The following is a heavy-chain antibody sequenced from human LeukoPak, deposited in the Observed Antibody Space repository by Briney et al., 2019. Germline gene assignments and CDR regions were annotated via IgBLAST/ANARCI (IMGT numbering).Heavy chain of an antibody. J-gene: IGHJ4*02. CDR3: ARLPDYYDSSGYLDY. D-gene: IGHD3-22*01. CDR2: IYPGDSDT. CDR1: GYSFTSYW. Sequence: GESLKISCKDSGYSFTSYWIGWVRQMPGKGLEWMGIIYPGDSDTRYSPSFQGQVTISADKSISTAYLQWSSLKASDTAMYYCARLPDYYDSSGYLDYWGQGTLVTVSS. V-gene: IGHV5-51*01.